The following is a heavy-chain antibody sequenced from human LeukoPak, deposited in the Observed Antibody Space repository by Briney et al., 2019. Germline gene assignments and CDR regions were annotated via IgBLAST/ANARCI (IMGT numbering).Heavy chain of an antibody. CDR3: ARGGDYYGSGSYFAFDP. J-gene: IGHJ5*02. D-gene: IGHD3-10*01. V-gene: IGHV4-59*01. CDR1: GGSISSYY. Sequence: SETLSLTCTVSGGSISSYYWSWIRQPPGKGLEWLGYIYYSGSTNYNPSLKSRVTISVDTSKNQFSLKLSSVTAADTAVYYCARGGDYYGSGSYFAFDPWGQGTLVTVSS. CDR2: IYYSGST.